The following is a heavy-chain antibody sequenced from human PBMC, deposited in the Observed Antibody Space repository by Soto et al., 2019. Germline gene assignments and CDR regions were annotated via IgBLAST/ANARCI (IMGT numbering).Heavy chain of an antibody. CDR3: AREYSNSPEAFDF. CDR2: IYNTGST. D-gene: IGHD6-6*01. CDR1: GVSVNSDNYY. J-gene: IGHJ4*02. V-gene: IGHV4-61*03. Sequence: LSETLSLTCTVSGVSVNSDNYYWSWIRQPPGKGLEWIGHIYNTGSTTYNPSLKSRVTISLDTSRNRFSLSLNSVTAADTAVFYCAREYSNSPEAFDFWGRGTLVTVSS.